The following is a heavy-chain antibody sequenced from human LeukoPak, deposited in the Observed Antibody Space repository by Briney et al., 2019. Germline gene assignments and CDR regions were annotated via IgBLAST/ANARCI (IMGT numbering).Heavy chain of an antibody. Sequence: GGSLRLSCAASGFTFRNYAMSWVRRAPGKGLEWVSAISGSGGNTYYADSARGRFTISRDNSENTLSLQMDSLRADDTALYYCAKESTSGTLRIDLWGQGTLVTVSS. CDR1: GFTFRNYA. V-gene: IGHV3-23*01. CDR3: AKESTSGTLRIDL. D-gene: IGHD6-19*01. CDR2: ISGSGGNT. J-gene: IGHJ5*02.